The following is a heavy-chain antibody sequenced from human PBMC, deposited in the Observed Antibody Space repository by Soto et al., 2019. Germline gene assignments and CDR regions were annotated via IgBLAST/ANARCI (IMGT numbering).Heavy chain of an antibody. CDR2: IYYSGST. CDR1: GGSISSSSYY. V-gene: IGHV4-39*01. D-gene: IGHD4-17*01. J-gene: IGHJ6*02. Sequence: SETLSLTCTVSGGSISSSSYYWGWIRQPPGKGLEWIGSIYYSGSTYYNPSLKSRVTISVDTSKNQFSLKLSSVTAADTAVYYCARPSSVGYGDYYYDGMAVWGQGTTVT. CDR3: ARPSSVGYGDYYYDGMAV.